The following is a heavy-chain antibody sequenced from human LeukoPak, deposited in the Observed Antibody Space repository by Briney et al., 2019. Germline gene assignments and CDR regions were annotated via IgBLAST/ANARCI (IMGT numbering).Heavy chain of an antibody. D-gene: IGHD3-10*01. CDR3: ARDRHRAWFDP. Sequence: SVKVSCKASGGTFSSYAISWVQQAPGQGLEWMGGIIPIFGTANYAQKFQGRVTITADESTSTAYMELSSLRSEDTAVYYCARDRHRAWFDPWGQGTLVTVSS. V-gene: IGHV1-69*13. CDR1: GGTFSSYA. J-gene: IGHJ5*02. CDR2: IIPIFGTA.